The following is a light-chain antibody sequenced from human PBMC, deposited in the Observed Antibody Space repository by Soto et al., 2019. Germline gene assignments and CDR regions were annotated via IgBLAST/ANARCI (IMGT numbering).Light chain of an antibody. Sequence: EIVLTQSPSTLSLSPGERATLSCRASQSVRSNYLAWYQQKPGQAPRLLIYGASSRATGIPDRFSGSGSGTDFVLTISRLEPEDFAVYYCQQYGSPPYTFGQGTKLEIK. V-gene: IGKV3-20*01. J-gene: IGKJ2*01. CDR3: QQYGSPPYT. CDR2: GAS. CDR1: QSVRSNY.